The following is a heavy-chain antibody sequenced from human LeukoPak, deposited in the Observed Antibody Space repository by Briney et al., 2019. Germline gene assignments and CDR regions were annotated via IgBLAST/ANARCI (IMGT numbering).Heavy chain of an antibody. V-gene: IGHV3-30*04. CDR3: ARIRVLLWFGESSGWFDP. CDR1: GFTFDRYP. J-gene: IGHJ5*02. CDR2: VSFDGIDQ. Sequence: GRSLRISCAASGFTFDRYPMHWVRQAPAKGLQWVAVVSFDGIDQYYADSVKGRCTISRDNAKNSLYLQMNSLRAEDTAVYYCARIRVLLWFGESSGWFDPWGQGTLVTVSS. D-gene: IGHD3-10*01.